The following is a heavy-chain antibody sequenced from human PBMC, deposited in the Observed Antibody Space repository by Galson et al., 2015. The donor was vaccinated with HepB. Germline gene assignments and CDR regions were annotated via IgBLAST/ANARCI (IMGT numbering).Heavy chain of an antibody. CDR1: GFTFSSYA. D-gene: IGHD3-10*01. V-gene: IGHV3-66*04. J-gene: IGHJ4*02. CDR2: IYSGGST. Sequence: SLRLSCAASGFTFSSYAMHWVRQAPGKGLEWVSVIYSGGSTYYADSVKGRFTISRDNAKNSLYLQMNSLRAEDTAVYYCARLSGSYTSGFDYWGQGTLVTVSS. CDR3: ARLSGSYTSGFDY.